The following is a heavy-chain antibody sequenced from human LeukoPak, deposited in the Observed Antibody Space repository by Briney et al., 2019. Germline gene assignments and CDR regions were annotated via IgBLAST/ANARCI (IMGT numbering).Heavy chain of an antibody. CDR2: INPNSGGT. Sequence: ASVKVSCKASGYTFTGYYMHWVRQAPGQGLEWMGRINPNSGGTNYAQKFQGRVTMARDTSISTAYMELSRLRSDDTAVYYCARGTYSSSTRSSMDVWGKGTTVTVSS. D-gene: IGHD6-6*01. J-gene: IGHJ6*03. CDR3: ARGTYSSSTRSSMDV. V-gene: IGHV1-2*06. CDR1: GYTFTGYY.